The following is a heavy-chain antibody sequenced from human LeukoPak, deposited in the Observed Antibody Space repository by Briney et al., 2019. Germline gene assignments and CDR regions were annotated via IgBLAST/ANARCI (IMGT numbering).Heavy chain of an antibody. CDR2: ISESGAGT. Sequence: GGSLRLSCAASGFTFSRYAMSWVRQAPGKGLEWVSGISESGAGTYYADSVKGRFTISRDNSKNTLYLQMNSLRAEDTAVYYCAKVHYDSGSFIFDYWGQGTLVTVSS. CDR1: GFTFSRYA. D-gene: IGHD3-10*01. J-gene: IGHJ4*02. V-gene: IGHV3-23*01. CDR3: AKVHYDSGSFIFDY.